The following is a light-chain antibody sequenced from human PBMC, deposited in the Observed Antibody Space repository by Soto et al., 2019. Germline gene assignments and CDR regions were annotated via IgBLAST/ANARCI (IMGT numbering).Light chain of an antibody. V-gene: IGKV3D-15*01. Sequence: EIVMTPSPATLSSFPVDRVTLSCRASQAVNTRLAWYQHKPGQAPRLLIYLTSNRATGIPARFSGSGSGTDFTLTISSLEPEDFATYYCQHYNSYSEAFGQGTKVDIK. J-gene: IGKJ1*01. CDR3: QHYNSYSEA. CDR2: LTS. CDR1: QAVNTR.